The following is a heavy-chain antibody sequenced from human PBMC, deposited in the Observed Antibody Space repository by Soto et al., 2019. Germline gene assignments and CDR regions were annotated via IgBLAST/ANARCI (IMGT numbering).Heavy chain of an antibody. D-gene: IGHD4-17*01. CDR3: VKQMTTWTDSFFDF. J-gene: IGHJ4*02. CDR1: EFSFSRYA. CDR2: LGPDGRNT. V-gene: IGHV3-23*01. Sequence: PGGSLILSCVASEFSFSRYAMTWVRQAAGKGLQWVAGLGPDGRNTFYGESVRGRFTISRDNSRNTLYLQMSSLRAEDTAVYFCVKQMTTWTDSFFDFWGQGIQVTVSS.